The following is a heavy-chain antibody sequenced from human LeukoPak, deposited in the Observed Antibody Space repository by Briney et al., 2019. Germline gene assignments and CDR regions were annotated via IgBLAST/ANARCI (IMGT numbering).Heavy chain of an antibody. CDR3: ARGASYYDFWSGYSYYFDE. V-gene: IGHV1-8*01. J-gene: IGHJ4*02. CDR2: MNPNSGNT. CDR1: GYTFTSYH. Sequence: GASVKVSCKASGYTFTSYHINWVRQATGQGLEWMGWMNPNSGNTGYAQKFQGRVTITRNTSISTAYMELSSLRSEDTAVYYCARGASYYDFWSGYSYYFDEGRQASLVTVSS. D-gene: IGHD3-3*01.